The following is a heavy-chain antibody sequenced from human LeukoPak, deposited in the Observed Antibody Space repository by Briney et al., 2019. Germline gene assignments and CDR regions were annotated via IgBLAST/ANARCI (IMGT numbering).Heavy chain of an antibody. CDR3: ARVGYYYVSGGFYAQPFDF. V-gene: IGHV5-51*01. CDR2: IYPADSDT. J-gene: IGHJ4*02. CDR1: GYSLTNYW. Sequence: GESLKISCKVSGYSLTNYWIGWVRQMPGKGLEWMGIIYPADSDTRYRPSFQGQVTMSADESISTAYLQWSSLKASDTAIYYCARVGYYYVSGGFYAQPFDFWGQGTLVTVSS. D-gene: IGHD3-22*01.